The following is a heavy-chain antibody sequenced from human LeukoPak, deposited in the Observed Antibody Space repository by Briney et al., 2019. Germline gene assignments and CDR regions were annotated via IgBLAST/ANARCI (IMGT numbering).Heavy chain of an antibody. D-gene: IGHD3-10*01. J-gene: IGHJ4*02. CDR2: IYYSGST. CDR3: TTQRSRITMVRGVIRSDH. CDR1: GGSISSYY. V-gene: IGHV4-59*08. Sequence: SETLSLTCTVSGGSISSYYWSRIRQPPGKGLEWIGYIYYSGSTNYNPSLKSRITISVDTSKNQFALKLSSVTAADTAVYYCTTQRSRITMVRGVIRSDHWGQGTLVTVSS.